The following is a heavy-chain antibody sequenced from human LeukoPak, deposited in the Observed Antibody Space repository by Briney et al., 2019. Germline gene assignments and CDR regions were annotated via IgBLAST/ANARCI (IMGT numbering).Heavy chain of an antibody. CDR2: IGPTGSYR. V-gene: IGHV3-21*06. Sequence: PGGSLRLSCTASGLTFSTSGFNWVRQAPGKGLEWVASIGPTGSYRYHADSIKGQFTISRDNANNFLYLQMNSLRAEDTAVYYCATETNGRHYDYWGQGTLLTVSS. CDR3: ATETNGRHYDY. CDR1: GLTFSTSG. J-gene: IGHJ4*02. D-gene: IGHD1-14*01.